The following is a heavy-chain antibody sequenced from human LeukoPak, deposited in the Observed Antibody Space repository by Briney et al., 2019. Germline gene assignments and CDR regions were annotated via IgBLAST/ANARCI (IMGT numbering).Heavy chain of an antibody. D-gene: IGHD6-6*01. CDR2: ISSSGDST. V-gene: IGHV3-64*01. J-gene: IGHJ5*01. Sequence: PGGSLRLSCAASGFTFSNLAIHCVRQAPGKGLEFVSAISSSGDSTFYANSVKGRFTISRDNSKNTMYLQMGSLRPEDMAVYYCARRGEFSSSPFDFWGQGTLVTVSS. CDR1: GFTFSNLA. CDR3: ARRGEFSSSPFDF.